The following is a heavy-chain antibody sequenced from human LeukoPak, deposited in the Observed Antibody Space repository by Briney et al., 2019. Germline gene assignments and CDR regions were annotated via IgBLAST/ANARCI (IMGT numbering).Heavy chain of an antibody. J-gene: IGHJ5*02. D-gene: IGHD6-19*01. CDR3: ARSVAGTLDWFDP. V-gene: IGHV1-69*04. Sequence: SVKVSCKASGGTFSSYAISWVRQAPGQGLEWMGRIIPILGIANYAQKFQGRVTITADKSTSTAYMELSSLRSEDTAVYYCARSVAGTLDWFDPWGQGTLVTVSS. CDR2: IIPILGIA. CDR1: GGTFSSYA.